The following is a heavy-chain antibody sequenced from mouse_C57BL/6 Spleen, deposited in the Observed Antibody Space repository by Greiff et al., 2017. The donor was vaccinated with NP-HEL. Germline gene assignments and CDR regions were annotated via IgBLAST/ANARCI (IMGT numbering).Heavy chain of an antibody. V-gene: IGHV1-82*01. Sequence: QVQLQQSGPELVKPGASVKISCKASGYAFSSSWMNWVKQRPGKGLEWIGRIYPGDGDTNYNGKFKGKATLTADKSSSTAYMQLSSLTSEDSAVYFCARGGGGAWFAYWGQGTLVTVSA. CDR3: ARGGGGAWFAY. CDR2: IYPGDGDT. J-gene: IGHJ3*01. CDR1: GYAFSSSW.